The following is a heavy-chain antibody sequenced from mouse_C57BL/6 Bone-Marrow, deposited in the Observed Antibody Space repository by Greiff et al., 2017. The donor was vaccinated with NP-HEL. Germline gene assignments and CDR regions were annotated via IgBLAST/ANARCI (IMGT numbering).Heavy chain of an antibody. D-gene: IGHD1-1*01. CDR1: GYTFTNYW. CDR3: ARSRFYGSSFFWYFDV. CDR2: IYPGGGYT. J-gene: IGHJ1*03. V-gene: IGHV1-63*01. Sequence: VKLMESGAELVRPGTSVKMSCKASGYTFTNYWIGWAKQRPGHGLEWIGDIYPGGGYTNYNEKFKGKATLTADKSSSTAYMQFSSLTSEDSAIYYCARSRFYGSSFFWYFDVWGTGTTVTVSS.